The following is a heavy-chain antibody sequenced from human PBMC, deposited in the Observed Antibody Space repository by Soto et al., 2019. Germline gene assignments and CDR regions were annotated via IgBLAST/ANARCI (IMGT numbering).Heavy chain of an antibody. D-gene: IGHD2-15*01. CDR3: ARSDCSGGSCPSYYYYYYMDV. V-gene: IGHV5-51*01. J-gene: IGHJ6*03. CDR1: GYSFTSYW. CDR2: IYPGDSDT. Sequence: GESLKISCKGSGYSFTSYWIGWVRQMPGKGLEWMGIIYPGDSDTRYSPSFQGQVTISADKSISIAYLQWSSLKASDTAMYYCARSDCSGGSCPSYYYYYYMDVWGKGTTVTVSS.